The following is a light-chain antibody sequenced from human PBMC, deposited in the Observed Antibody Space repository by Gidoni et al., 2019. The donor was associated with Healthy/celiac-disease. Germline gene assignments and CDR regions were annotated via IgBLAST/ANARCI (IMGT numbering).Light chain of an antibody. Sequence: AIQLTQSPSSLSASVGDRVTITYRASQGISSALAWYQQKPGKAPKLLIYDASSLESGVPSRFSGSGSGTDFTLTISSLQPEDFATYYCQQFNSYPLFGGGTKVEIK. J-gene: IGKJ4*01. CDR1: QGISSA. CDR3: QQFNSYPL. V-gene: IGKV1-13*02. CDR2: DAS.